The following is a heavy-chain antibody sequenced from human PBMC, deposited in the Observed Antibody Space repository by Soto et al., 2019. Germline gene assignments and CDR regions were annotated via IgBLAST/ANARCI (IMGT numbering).Heavy chain of an antibody. Sequence: GGSLRLSCAASGFTFSDSFMTWICQAPGKGLEWVSYIGSSGSPIYYADSLKGRFTISRDNAKNSLYLQINSLRAEDTAVYYCARGGHYYYYYMAVWGKGTTVTVSS. CDR3: ARGGHYYYYYMAV. CDR1: GFTFSDSF. D-gene: IGHD1-26*01. CDR2: IGSSGSPI. V-gene: IGHV3-11*01. J-gene: IGHJ6*03.